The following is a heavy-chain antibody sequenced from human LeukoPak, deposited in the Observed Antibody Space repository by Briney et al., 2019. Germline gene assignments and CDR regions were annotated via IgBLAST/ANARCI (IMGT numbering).Heavy chain of an antibody. CDR3: ARDSGSYYSDDAFDI. Sequence: PSESLSLTCTVSGGSISSYYWSWIRQPPGKGLEWIGYIYYSGSTNYNPSLKSRVTISVDTSKNQFSLKLSSVTAADTAVYYCARDSGSYYSDDAFDIWGQGTMVTVSS. D-gene: IGHD1-26*01. CDR1: GGSISSYY. V-gene: IGHV4-59*01. J-gene: IGHJ3*02. CDR2: IYYSGST.